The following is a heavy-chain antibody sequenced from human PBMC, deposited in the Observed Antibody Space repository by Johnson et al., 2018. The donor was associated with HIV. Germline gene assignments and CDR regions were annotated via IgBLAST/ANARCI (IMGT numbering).Heavy chain of an antibody. Sequence: VQLVESGGGLVQPGGSLRLSCTASGFTFSTYWMHWVRQAPGKGLVWVSRIYGDGSSTYHADSVKGRFTISRDNSKNTLYLQMNSLRAEDTAVYYCARMVGGEAFDIWGQGTMVTVSS. J-gene: IGHJ3*02. CDR2: IYGDGSST. D-gene: IGHD1-26*01. V-gene: IGHV3-74*02. CDR3: ARMVGGEAFDI. CDR1: GFTFSTYW.